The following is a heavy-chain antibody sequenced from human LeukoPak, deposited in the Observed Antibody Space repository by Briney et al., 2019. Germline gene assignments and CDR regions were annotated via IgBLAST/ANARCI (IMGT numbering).Heavy chain of an antibody. CDR2: ISGSGGST. J-gene: IGHJ4*02. V-gene: IGHV3-23*01. D-gene: IGHD3-22*01. CDR1: GFTFSSYA. CDR3: AKHYDSSGYYAGCGPDY. Sequence: GGSLRLSCAASGFTFSSYAMSWVRQAPGKGLEWVSAISGSGGSTYYADSVKGRFTISRDNSKSTLYLQMNSLRAEDTAVYYCAKHYDSSGYYAGCGPDYWGQGTLVTVSS.